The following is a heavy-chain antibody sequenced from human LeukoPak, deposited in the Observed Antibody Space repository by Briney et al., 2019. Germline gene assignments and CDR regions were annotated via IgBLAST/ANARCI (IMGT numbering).Heavy chain of an antibody. Sequence: QTGGSLRLSCAASGFTFSSYWMSWVRQAPGKGLEWVANIKEDGSEKYYVDSVKGRFTISRDNAKNSLYLQMNSLRADDTAVYYCARKAYGDYIPNPHFDYWGQGTLVTVSS. CDR2: IKEDGSEK. D-gene: IGHD4-17*01. J-gene: IGHJ4*02. CDR1: GFTFSSYW. V-gene: IGHV3-7*01. CDR3: ARKAYGDYIPNPHFDY.